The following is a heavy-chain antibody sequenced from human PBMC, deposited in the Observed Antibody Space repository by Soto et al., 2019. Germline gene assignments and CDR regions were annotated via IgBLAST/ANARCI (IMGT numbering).Heavy chain of an antibody. CDR1: GFTFSSYA. Sequence: GGSLRLSCAASGFTFSSYAMSWVRQAPGKGLEWVSAISGSGGSTYYADSVKGRFTISRDNSKNTLYLQMNSLRAEDTAVYYCAKGDDFWSGYSPFDYWGQGTLVTAPQ. CDR2: ISGSGGST. D-gene: IGHD3-3*01. CDR3: AKGDDFWSGYSPFDY. J-gene: IGHJ4*02. V-gene: IGHV3-23*01.